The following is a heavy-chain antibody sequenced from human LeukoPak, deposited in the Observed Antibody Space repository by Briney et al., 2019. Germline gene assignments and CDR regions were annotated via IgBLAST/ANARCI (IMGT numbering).Heavy chain of an antibody. CDR3: ARLENQALDY. J-gene: IGHJ4*02. CDR2: IYYSEST. Sequence: SETLSLTCTVSGGSISSGGYYWSWIRQHPGKGLEWIGYIYYSESTYYNPSLRSRATISVDTSKNQFSLKLSSVTAADTAVYYCARLENQALDYWGQGTLVTVSS. D-gene: IGHD1-14*01. V-gene: IGHV4-31*03. CDR1: GGSISSGGYY.